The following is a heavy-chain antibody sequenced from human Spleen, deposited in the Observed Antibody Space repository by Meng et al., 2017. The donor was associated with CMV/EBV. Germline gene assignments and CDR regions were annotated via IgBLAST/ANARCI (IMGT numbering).Heavy chain of an antibody. J-gene: IGHJ4*02. CDR3: ARDAPIKVGAMDYFDY. Sequence: GESLKISCVGSGFTSSRYWVTWVRQAPGKGLEWVSYISSSGSTIYYADSVKGRFTISRDNAKNSLYLQMNSLRAEDTAVYYCARDAPIKVGAMDYFDYWGQGTLVTVSS. CDR2: ISSSGSTI. CDR1: GFTSSRYW. V-gene: IGHV3-48*03. D-gene: IGHD1-26*01.